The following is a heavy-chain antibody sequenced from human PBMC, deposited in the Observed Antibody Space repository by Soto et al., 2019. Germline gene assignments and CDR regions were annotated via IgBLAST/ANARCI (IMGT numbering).Heavy chain of an antibody. D-gene: IGHD1-26*01. Sequence: PSETLSLTCTVDSISTYYWNWIRQSPGKGLEWIGYIYYMGRTNYNPSLRSRVTMSIDTSRNQFSLKLRSVTAADTAVYYCARDPVAVTHFDYWGQGARVTVSS. V-gene: IGHV4-59*01. CDR2: IYYMGRT. CDR3: ARDPVAVTHFDY. J-gene: IGHJ4*02. CDR1: DSISTYY.